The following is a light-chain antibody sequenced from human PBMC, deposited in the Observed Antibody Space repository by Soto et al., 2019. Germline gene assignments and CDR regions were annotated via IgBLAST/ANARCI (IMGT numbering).Light chain of an antibody. Sequence: TQSPGSLSLSPGERATLSCWASETVSNNYLAWYQQKPGQAPRLLIYGASTRATDIPARLSGSGYGTDLTITISSMQTEDFEVYYCQQRGNWPFTFGQGTRLEIK. V-gene: IGKV3D-20*02. CDR3: QQRGNWPFT. CDR1: ETVSNNY. J-gene: IGKJ5*01. CDR2: GAS.